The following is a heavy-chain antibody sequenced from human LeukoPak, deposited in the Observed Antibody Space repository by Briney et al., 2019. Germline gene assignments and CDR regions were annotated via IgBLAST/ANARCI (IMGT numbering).Heavy chain of an antibody. CDR1: GGSFSGYF. Sequence: KPSETLSLTCAVYGGSFSGYFWSWIRQPPGKGLEWIGQINHSGTTNYNPSLKSRVTISVDTSKKQFSLKLSSVTAADTAVYYCARGSWYFDYWGQGTLVTVSS. V-gene: IGHV4-34*01. CDR3: ARGSWYFDY. CDR2: INHSGTT. J-gene: IGHJ4*02.